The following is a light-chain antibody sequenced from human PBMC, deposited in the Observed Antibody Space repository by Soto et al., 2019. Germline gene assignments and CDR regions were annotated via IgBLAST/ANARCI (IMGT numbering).Light chain of an antibody. CDR2: VAS. J-gene: IGKJ1*01. CDR3: QQYNNWPPWT. CDR1: QSVSSN. V-gene: IGKV3-15*01. Sequence: EIVMTQSPATLSVSPGERATLSCRASQSVSSNLAWYQQKPGQAPRLLIYVASTRATGIPARFSGSGSGTEFTLTISSLQSEDVAVYFFQQYNNWPPWTFGQGPKVEIK.